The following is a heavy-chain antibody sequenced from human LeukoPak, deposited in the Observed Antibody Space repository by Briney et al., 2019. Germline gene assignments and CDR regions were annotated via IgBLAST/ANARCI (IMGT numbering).Heavy chain of an antibody. CDR2: ISYDGSNK. J-gene: IGHJ4*02. CDR1: GLTFSSYG. D-gene: IGHD2-2*02. V-gene: IGHV3-30*18. CDR3: AKDASGFCSSSSCYTNDY. Sequence: GGSLRLSCAASGLTFSSYGMHWVRQAPGKGLEWVAVISYDGSNKYYADSVKGRFTISRDNSKNTLYLQMNSLRVEDTAVYYCAKDASGFCSSSSCYTNDYWGQGTLVTVSS.